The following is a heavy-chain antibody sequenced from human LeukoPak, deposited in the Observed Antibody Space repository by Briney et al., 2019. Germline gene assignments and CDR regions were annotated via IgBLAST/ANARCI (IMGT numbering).Heavy chain of an antibody. V-gene: IGHV3-11*06. Sequence: GGSLRLSCAASGFTFSDYYMNWVRQAPGKGLKWVSYISSTGSYTKYADSVKGRFTISSDNAKNSLYLQMNSLRAEDTAVYYCARGYCANGVCYSVTDYWGQGILVTVSS. CDR2: ISSTGSYT. CDR1: GFTFSDYY. J-gene: IGHJ4*02. D-gene: IGHD2-8*01. CDR3: ARGYCANGVCYSVTDY.